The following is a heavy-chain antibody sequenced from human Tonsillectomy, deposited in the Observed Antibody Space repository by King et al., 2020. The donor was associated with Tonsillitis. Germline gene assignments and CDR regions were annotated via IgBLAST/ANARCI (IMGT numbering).Heavy chain of an antibody. CDR3: ARDRLSGDH. CDR2: ISSRGRYI. D-gene: IGHD2-21*02. Sequence: VQLVESGGGLVKPGWSLRLSCAASGFTFSDYTINWVRQAPGKGLEWVSSISSRGRYIYYADSVKGRFTISRDNAKNSLFLQMNSLIAEDTAVYYCARDRLSGDHWGQGILVTVSS. V-gene: IGHV3-21*01. J-gene: IGHJ4*02. CDR1: GFTFSDYT.